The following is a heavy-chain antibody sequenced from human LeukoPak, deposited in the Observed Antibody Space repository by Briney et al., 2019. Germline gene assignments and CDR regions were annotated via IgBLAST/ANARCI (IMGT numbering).Heavy chain of an antibody. Sequence: ASVKVSCKTSGYTGSDYYMHWVRQAPGQGLEWMRWIYPKTVETKYTQEFQGRVTMTADTSISIVHMELRSLTSDDTAMYYCATPVPGYGALDVWGQGTMVTVSS. D-gene: IGHD3-9*01. J-gene: IGHJ3*01. CDR1: GYTGSDYY. V-gene: IGHV1-2*02. CDR3: ATPVPGYGALDV. CDR2: IYPKTVET.